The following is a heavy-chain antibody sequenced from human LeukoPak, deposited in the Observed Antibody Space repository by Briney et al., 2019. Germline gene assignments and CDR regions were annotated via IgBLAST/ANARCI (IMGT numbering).Heavy chain of an antibody. D-gene: IGHD3-10*01. V-gene: IGHV3-23*01. J-gene: IGHJ3*02. CDR3: AKDRAYGFDI. Sequence: GESLKISCAAAGFTFSSYGMSWVRQARGKGLEWVSALSGSGGTPYNADSVKGRFPISRDNSKNTLYLQMNSLRVEDTAVYYCAKDRAYGFDIWGQGTMVTVSS. CDR2: LSGSGGTP. CDR1: GFTFSSYG.